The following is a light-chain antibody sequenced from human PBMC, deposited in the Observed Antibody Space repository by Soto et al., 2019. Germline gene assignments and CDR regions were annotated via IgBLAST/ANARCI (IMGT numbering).Light chain of an antibody. Sequence: EIVMTQSPATLSVSPGDRSTLSCRASQSVSTSYLAWYQQKPSQAPRLLIYGASSRATGIPDRFSGSGSGTDFTLTSSGLEPEDFAVYYCQQYGNSRGTFGQGTKVDIK. CDR2: GAS. J-gene: IGKJ1*01. CDR1: QSVSTSY. V-gene: IGKV3-20*01. CDR3: QQYGNSRGT.